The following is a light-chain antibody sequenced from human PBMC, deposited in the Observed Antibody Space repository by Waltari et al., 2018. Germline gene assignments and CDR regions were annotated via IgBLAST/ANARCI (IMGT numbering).Light chain of an antibody. V-gene: IGKV1-33*01. CDR3: QQYNVYWT. Sequence: DIQMTQSPSSLSASVGDRVTITCQASQDISNYLNWYQQKPGKAPKLLIYDASNLETGVPSRFSGSGSGTDFTFTISSLQPEDIATYYCQQYNVYWTFGQGTKVEIK. J-gene: IGKJ1*01. CDR1: QDISNY. CDR2: DAS.